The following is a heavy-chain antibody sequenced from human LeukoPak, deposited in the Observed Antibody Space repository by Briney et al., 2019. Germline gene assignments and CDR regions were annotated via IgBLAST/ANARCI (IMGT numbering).Heavy chain of an antibody. J-gene: IGHJ6*02. CDR3: AREGPGSRFYDFWSGYYNYYGMGV. CDR1: GYTFTSYG. Sequence: ASVKVSCKASGYTFTSYGISWVRQAPGQGFEWMGWISAYNGNTNYAQKLQGRVTMTTDTSTSTAYMELRSLRSDDTAVYYCAREGPGSRFYDFWSGYYNYYGMGVWGQGTTVTVSS. V-gene: IGHV1-18*01. D-gene: IGHD3-3*01. CDR2: ISAYNGNT.